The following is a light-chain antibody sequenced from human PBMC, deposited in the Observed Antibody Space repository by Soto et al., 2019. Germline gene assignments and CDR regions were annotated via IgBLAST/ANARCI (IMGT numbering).Light chain of an antibody. J-gene: IGKJ1*01. CDR2: MRS. CDR1: QTLLPRNGNNY. Sequence: DIVMPQSPLSLPVTPGEAASISCRSSQTLLPRNGNNYFNWYLQKPGQSPQLPTYMRSKRASGVPDRSSGSGAGTYFILKISRVEAEDARLYYCMQALQTPRTFGQGTKVDIK. V-gene: IGKV2-28*01. CDR3: MQALQTPRT.